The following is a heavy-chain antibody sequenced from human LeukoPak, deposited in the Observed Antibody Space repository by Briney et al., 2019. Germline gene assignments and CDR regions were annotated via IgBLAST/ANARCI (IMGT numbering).Heavy chain of an antibody. Sequence: PGGSLRLSCAASGFNLEDYTMHWVRQTPGKGREWVSLINWDGGSTYYADSVKGRFAISRDNNKNSLYLQMTRLRTEDTALYYCTKGSNTWPSLFDYWGQGTLVTVSS. D-gene: IGHD2-2*02. J-gene: IGHJ4*02. CDR2: INWDGGST. V-gene: IGHV3-43*01. CDR1: GFNLEDYT. CDR3: TKGSNTWPSLFDY.